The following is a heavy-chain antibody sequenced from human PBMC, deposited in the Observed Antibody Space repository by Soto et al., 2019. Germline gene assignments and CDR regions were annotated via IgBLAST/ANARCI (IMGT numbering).Heavy chain of an antibody. J-gene: IGHJ4*02. CDR2: ISSSSHYI. Sequence: GGSLRLSCVASGFRFSGSTMNWVRQAPGKGLNWVSSISSSSHYICYADSLKGRFTISRDNAKNSLFLQMNSLRAEDTAVYYCARDLGEVSALWGQGTLVTVSP. D-gene: IGHD3-10*01. CDR3: ARDLGEVSAL. V-gene: IGHV3-21*01. CDR1: GFRFSGST.